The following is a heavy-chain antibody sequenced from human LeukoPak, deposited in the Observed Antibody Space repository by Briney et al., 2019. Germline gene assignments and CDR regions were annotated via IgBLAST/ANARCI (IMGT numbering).Heavy chain of an antibody. Sequence: GGSLRLSCAASGFTFSSYAMSWVRQAPGKGLEWVSAIRGSGGSTYYADSVKGRFTISRDSSKNTLHLQMNSLRAEDTAVYYCAKDFGDYYFDYRGQGTLVTVSS. V-gene: IGHV3-23*01. CDR3: AKDFGDYYFDY. CDR1: GFTFSSYA. J-gene: IGHJ4*02. D-gene: IGHD4-17*01. CDR2: IRGSGGST.